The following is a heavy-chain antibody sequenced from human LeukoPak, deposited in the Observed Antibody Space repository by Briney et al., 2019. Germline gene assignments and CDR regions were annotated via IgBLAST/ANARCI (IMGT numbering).Heavy chain of an antibody. J-gene: IGHJ4*02. CDR2: IYSGGST. CDR1: GFTVSSNY. V-gene: IGHV3-66*02. Sequence: GGSLRLSCAASGFTVSSNYMSWVRQAPGKGLEWVSVIYSGGSTYYADSVKGRFTISRDNSKNTLYLQMNSLRAEDTAVYYCALNSYGYVAFDYWGQGTLVTVSP. D-gene: IGHD5-18*01. CDR3: ALNSYGYVAFDY.